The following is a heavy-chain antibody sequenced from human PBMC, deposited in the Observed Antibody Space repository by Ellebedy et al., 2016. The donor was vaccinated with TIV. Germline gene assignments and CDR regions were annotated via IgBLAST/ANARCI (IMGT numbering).Heavy chain of an antibody. Sequence: GESLKISXAASGFTFSSYGMSWVRQAPGKGLEWVSAISGGGNTYYADSVKGRFTISRDNSKNTLHLQMRSLRAEDTAVYYCVKNSFGELPYWGQGTLVTVSS. CDR3: VKNSFGELPY. V-gene: IGHV3-23*01. CDR1: GFTFSSYG. D-gene: IGHD3-10*01. CDR2: ISGGGNT. J-gene: IGHJ4*02.